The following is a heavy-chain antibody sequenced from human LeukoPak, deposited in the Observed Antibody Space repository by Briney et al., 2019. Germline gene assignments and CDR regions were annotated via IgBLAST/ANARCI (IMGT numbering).Heavy chain of an antibody. V-gene: IGHV4-59*01. CDR3: ASSSAVTTGEYYFDY. CDR2: IYNSGST. CDR1: GGSISSYY. D-gene: IGHD4-23*01. J-gene: IGHJ4*02. Sequence: PSETLSLTCTVSGGSISSYYWSWIRQPPGKGLEWIGYIYNSGSTNYSPSLKSRVTISVDTSKNQFSLKLSSVTAADTAVYYCASSSAVTTGEYYFDYWGQGTLVTVSS.